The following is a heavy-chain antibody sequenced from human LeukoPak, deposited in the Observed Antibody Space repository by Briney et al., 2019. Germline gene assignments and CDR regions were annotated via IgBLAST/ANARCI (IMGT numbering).Heavy chain of an antibody. V-gene: IGHV4-39*01. Sequence: PSETLSLTCTVSGGSISSSSYYWGWVRQPPGKGLEWIVSIYYSGSTYYNPSRKSRVTICVYTAKNQFALKQRAVTAADTAVYYCARHAAAAAAHFDYWGQGPLVTVSS. CDR3: ARHAAAAAAHFDY. CDR1: GGSISSSSYY. D-gene: IGHD6-13*01. CDR2: IYYSGST. J-gene: IGHJ4*02.